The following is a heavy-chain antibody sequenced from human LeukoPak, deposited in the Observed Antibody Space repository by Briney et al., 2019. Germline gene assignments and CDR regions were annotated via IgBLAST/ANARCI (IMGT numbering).Heavy chain of an antibody. V-gene: IGHV3-11*06. CDR2: ISSSSSYT. CDR3: ARVYRSSGDSYYFDY. CDR1: GFTFSDYY. J-gene: IGHJ4*02. Sequence: GGSPRLSCAASGFTFSDYYMSWIRQAPGKGLEWVSYISSSSSYTNYADSVKGRFTISRDNAKNSLYLQMNSLRAEDTAVYYCARVYRSSGDSYYFDYWGQGTLVTVSS. D-gene: IGHD6-19*01.